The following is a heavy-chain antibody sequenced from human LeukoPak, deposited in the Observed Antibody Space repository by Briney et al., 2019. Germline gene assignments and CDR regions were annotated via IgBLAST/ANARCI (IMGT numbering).Heavy chain of an antibody. Sequence: GGSLRLSCAASGFTFTDYGMHWVRPAPGNGLEWVAFIRFDGSNKYYADSVKGRFTISRDNSKNTLYLQINSLRTEDTAVYYCAKEGTASKPSDLDYWGQGTLVTVSS. CDR2: IRFDGSNK. D-gene: IGHD1-1*01. CDR1: GFTFTDYG. CDR3: AKEGTASKPSDLDY. J-gene: IGHJ4*02. V-gene: IGHV3-30*02.